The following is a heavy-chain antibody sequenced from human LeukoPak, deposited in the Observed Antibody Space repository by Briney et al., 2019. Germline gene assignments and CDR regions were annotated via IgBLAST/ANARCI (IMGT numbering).Heavy chain of an antibody. Sequence: GGSLRLSCAASGFTFSSYDMHWVRQATGKGLEWVSAIGTAGDPYYPGSVKGRFTISREDAENSLYLQMNSLRAGDTAVYYCARGPPGYYGMDVWGKGTTVTVSS. V-gene: IGHV3-13*05. J-gene: IGHJ6*04. CDR2: IGTAGDP. CDR3: ARGPPGYYGMDV. CDR1: GFTFSSYD.